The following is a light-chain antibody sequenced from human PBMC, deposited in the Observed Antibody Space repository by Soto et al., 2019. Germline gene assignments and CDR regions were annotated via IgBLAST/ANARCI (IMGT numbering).Light chain of an antibody. CDR3: QQYGSSRWT. CDR1: ESVTDKQ. CDR2: AIS. V-gene: IGKV3-20*01. Sequence: EIVFAHSPGTLSFSPVERATLSCRSSESVTDKQLAWYQQKPGQAPRLLIYAISSRATGIPDRFSGSGSGTDFTLTISRLEPEDFAMYYCQQYGSSRWTFAQGTKVDIK. J-gene: IGKJ1*01.